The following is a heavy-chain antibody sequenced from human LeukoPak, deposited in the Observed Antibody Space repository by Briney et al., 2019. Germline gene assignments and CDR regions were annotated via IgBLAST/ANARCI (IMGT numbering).Heavy chain of an antibody. V-gene: IGHV4-61*02. Sequence: SETLSLTCTVSGGSISSGSYYWSWIRQPAGKGLEWIGRIYTSGSTNYNPSLKGRVTISVDTSKNQFSLKLSSVTAADTAVYYCARDERYFDWLGFDYWGQGTLVTVSS. J-gene: IGHJ4*02. CDR3: ARDERYFDWLGFDY. CDR2: IYTSGST. CDR1: GGSISSGSYY. D-gene: IGHD3-9*01.